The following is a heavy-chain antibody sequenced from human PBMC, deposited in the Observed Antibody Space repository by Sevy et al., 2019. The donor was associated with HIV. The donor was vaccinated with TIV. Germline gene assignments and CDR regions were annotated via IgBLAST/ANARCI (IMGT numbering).Heavy chain of an antibody. CDR3: ARDSLAGLVRGVSLKYHMDV. J-gene: IGHJ6*03. V-gene: IGHV1-2*02. Sequence: ASVKVSCKASGYTFTGYHIHWVRQAPGQGLEWMGWINPKNGGTNYAQNFQGRVTMTTDTSISTVYLEVSSLRSDDTAVYFCARDSLAGLVRGVSLKYHMDVWGKGTSVTVSS. CDR2: INPKNGGT. D-gene: IGHD3-10*01. CDR1: GYTFTGYH.